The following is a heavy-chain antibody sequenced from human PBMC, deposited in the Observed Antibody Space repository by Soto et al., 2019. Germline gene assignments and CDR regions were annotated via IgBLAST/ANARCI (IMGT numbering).Heavy chain of an antibody. CDR1: GFTVSSNY. CDR3: ARDRVVRGVIIDYYGMDV. V-gene: IGHV3-66*01. D-gene: IGHD3-10*01. Sequence: GGSLRLSCAASGFTVSSNYMSWVRQAPGKGLEWVSVIYSGGSTYYADSVKGRFTISRDNSKNTLYLQMNSLRAEDTAVYYCARDRVVRGVIIDYYGMDVWGQGTTVTVSS. CDR2: IYSGGST. J-gene: IGHJ6*02.